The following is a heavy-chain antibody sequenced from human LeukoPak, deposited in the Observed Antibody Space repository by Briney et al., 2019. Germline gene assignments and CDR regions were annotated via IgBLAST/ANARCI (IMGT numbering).Heavy chain of an antibody. CDR1: GGSISNYY. CDR3: ARGGYEARSYYFDY. D-gene: IGHD5-12*01. CDR2: VSYSGST. V-gene: IGHV4-59*01. J-gene: IGHJ4*02. Sequence: PSETLSLTCTVSGGSISNYYWSWIRQPPGKGLEWIGYVSYSGSTDHNPSLKSRVTISEDTSKNQFSLRLSSVTAADTAVYYCARGGYEARSYYFDYWGQGTLVTVSS.